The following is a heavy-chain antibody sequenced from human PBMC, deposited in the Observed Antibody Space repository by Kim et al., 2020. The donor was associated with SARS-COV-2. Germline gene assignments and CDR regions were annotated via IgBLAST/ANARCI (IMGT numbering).Heavy chain of an antibody. CDR1: GGSFSGYY. CDR2: INHSGST. CDR3: ARAPVLRYFDWLSDAFDI. Sequence: SETLSLTCAVYGGSFSGYYWSWIRQPPGKGLEWIGEINHSGSTNYNPSLKSRVTISVDTSKNQFSLKLSSVTAADTAVYYCARAPVLRYFDWLSDAFDI. V-gene: IGHV4-34*01. J-gene: IGHJ3*02. D-gene: IGHD3-9*01.